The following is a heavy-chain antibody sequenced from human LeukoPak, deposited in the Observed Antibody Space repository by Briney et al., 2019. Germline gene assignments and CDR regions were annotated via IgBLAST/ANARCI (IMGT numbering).Heavy chain of an antibody. V-gene: IGHV4-34*01. CDR3: AREGFASSAYVRGAYDY. CDR1: GGSFSGYY. CDR2: INHSGST. Sequence: SETLSLTCAVYGGSFSGYYWSWIRHPPGKGLEWIGEINHSGSTKYNPSLKSRVTISVDTSKKQFSLNLSSVTAADTAVYYCAREGFASSAYVRGAYDYWGQGTLVTVSS. D-gene: IGHD2-2*01. J-gene: IGHJ4*02.